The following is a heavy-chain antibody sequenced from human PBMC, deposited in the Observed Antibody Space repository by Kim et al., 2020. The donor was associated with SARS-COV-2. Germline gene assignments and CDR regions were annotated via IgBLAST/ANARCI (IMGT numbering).Heavy chain of an antibody. CDR2: INPNSGGT. J-gene: IGHJ3*02. CDR1: GYTFTGYY. CDR3: ARYCSSTSCPHDAFDI. Sequence: ASVKVSCKASGYTFTGYYMHWVRQAPGQGLEWMGWINPNSGGTNYAQKFQGRVTMTRDTSISTAYMELSRLRSDDTAVYYWARYCSSTSCPHDAFDIWGQGTMVTVSS. D-gene: IGHD2-2*01. V-gene: IGHV1-2*02.